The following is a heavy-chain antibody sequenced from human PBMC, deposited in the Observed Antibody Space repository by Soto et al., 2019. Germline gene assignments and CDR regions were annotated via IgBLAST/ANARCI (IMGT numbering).Heavy chain of an antibody. CDR3: ARERYTFGPGAVRGAFDI. D-gene: IGHD1-1*01. CDR1: GGTFGSNA. Sequence: QVQLVQSETEVRKPGSSVKVSCRASGGTFGSNAISWVRQAPGQWLEWMGNIIPIFGTTKNAQNFQGRVTITADESTNTAYMELRSLRSEDTAIYYCARERYTFGPGAVRGAFDIWGQGTMVTVSS. J-gene: IGHJ3*02. CDR2: IIPIFGTT. V-gene: IGHV1-69*15.